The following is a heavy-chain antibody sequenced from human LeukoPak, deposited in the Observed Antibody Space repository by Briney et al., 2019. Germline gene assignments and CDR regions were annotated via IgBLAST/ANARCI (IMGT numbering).Heavy chain of an antibody. D-gene: IGHD4-23*01. CDR3: ARVRAIYGGNSLGY. J-gene: IGHJ4*02. CDR1: GYTFTSYD. V-gene: IGHV1-8*03. CDR2: MNPNSGNT. Sequence: GASVTVSCKASGYTFTSYDINWVRQAPGQGLEWMGWMNPNSGNTGYAQKFQGRVTITRNTSISTAYMELSSLRSEDTAVYYCARVRAIYGGNSLGYWGQGTLVTVSS.